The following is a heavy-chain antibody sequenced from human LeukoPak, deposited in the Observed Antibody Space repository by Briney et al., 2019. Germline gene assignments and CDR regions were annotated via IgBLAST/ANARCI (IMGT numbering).Heavy chain of an antibody. V-gene: IGHV3-74*01. D-gene: IGHD6-19*01. CDR2: ISSDGSST. CDR1: GFTFSTYW. Sequence: PGGSLRLPCAASGFTFSTYWMHWVRQAPGKGLVWLSRISSDGSSTNYADSVKGRFTISRDNAKNTLYLQMNSLRAEDTAVYYCASPSSGQSFDIWGQGTMVTVSS. CDR3: ASPSSGQSFDI. J-gene: IGHJ3*02.